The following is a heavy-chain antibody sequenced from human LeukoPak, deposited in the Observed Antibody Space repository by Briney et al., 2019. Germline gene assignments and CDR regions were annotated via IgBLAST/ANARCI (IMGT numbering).Heavy chain of an antibody. CDR2: IYYSGST. CDR1: GGSISSSSYY. V-gene: IGHV4-39*01. Sequence: SETLSLTCTVSGGSISSSSYYWGWIRQPPGKGLEWIGSIYYSGSTYYNPSLKSRVTISVDTSKNQFSLKLSSVTAADTAVYYCARTLSSGWYPFDYWGQGTLVTVSS. J-gene: IGHJ4*02. D-gene: IGHD6-19*01. CDR3: ARTLSSGWYPFDY.